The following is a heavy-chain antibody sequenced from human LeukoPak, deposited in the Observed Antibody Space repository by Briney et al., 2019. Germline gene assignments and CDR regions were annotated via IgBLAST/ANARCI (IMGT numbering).Heavy chain of an antibody. V-gene: IGHV1-69*05. D-gene: IGHD6-19*01. J-gene: IGHJ4*02. CDR2: IIPIFGTA. Sequence: SVKVSCKASGGTFSSYAISWVRQAPGQGLEWMGGIIPIFGTANYAQKFQGRVTMTRDTSTRTVYMEVNSLRSEDTAVYYCARQGTYSSAIGMGYWGQGTLVTVSS. CDR1: GGTFSSYA. CDR3: ARQGTYSSAIGMGY.